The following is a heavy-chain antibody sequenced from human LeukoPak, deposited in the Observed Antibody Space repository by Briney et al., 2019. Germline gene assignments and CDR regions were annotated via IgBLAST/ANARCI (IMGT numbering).Heavy chain of an antibody. J-gene: IGHJ1*01. V-gene: IGHV4-38-2*02. CDR1: GNSITTDYY. CDR2: MHHSGTT. Sequence: SETLSLTCSVSGNSITTDYYWGWIRQPPGKGPEWIGSMHHSGTTRYNPSLESRVTISVDTSKNQFSLNLSSVTAADTAVYYCAVYFSGYTHFQCWGQGTLVTVSS. CDR3: AVYFSGYTHFQC. D-gene: IGHD5-12*01.